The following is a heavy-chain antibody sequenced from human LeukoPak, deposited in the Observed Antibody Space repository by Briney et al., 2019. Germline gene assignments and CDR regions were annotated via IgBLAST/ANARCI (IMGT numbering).Heavy chain of an antibody. Sequence: SGGSLRLSCAASGFTFSSYWMSWVRQAPGKGLEWVANIKQDGSEEYYVDSVKGRFTISRDNAKNSLYLQMNSLRAEDTAVYYCARDGNDILTGYYSLWGQGALVTVSS. CDR3: ARDGNDILTGYYSL. CDR2: IKQDGSEE. CDR1: GFTFSSYW. D-gene: IGHD3-9*01. V-gene: IGHV3-7*01. J-gene: IGHJ4*02.